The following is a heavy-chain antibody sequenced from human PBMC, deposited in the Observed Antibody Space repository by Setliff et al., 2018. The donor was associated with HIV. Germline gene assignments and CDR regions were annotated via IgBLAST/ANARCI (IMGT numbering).Heavy chain of an antibody. V-gene: IGHV1-46*01. Sequence: ASVTVSCKASGYTFTSYYMHWVRQAPGQGLGWMGIINPSGGSTSYAQKFQGRVTMTRDTSTSTVYMELSSLRSEDTAVYYCASDYSSGWYVLAGYWGQGTLVTVS. J-gene: IGHJ4*02. CDR1: GYTFTSYY. D-gene: IGHD6-19*01. CDR2: INPSGGST. CDR3: ASDYSSGWYVLAGY.